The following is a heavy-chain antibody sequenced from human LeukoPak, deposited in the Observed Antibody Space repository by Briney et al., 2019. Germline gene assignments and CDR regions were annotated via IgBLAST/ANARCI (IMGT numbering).Heavy chain of an antibody. D-gene: IGHD2-21*02. CDR2: ISSNGGST. CDR1: GFTFSSYA. CDR3: VKDPVPRFVVTAPGAL. V-gene: IGHV3-64D*06. Sequence: GGSLRLSCSASGFTFSSYAMHWVRQAPGKGLEYVSAISSNGGSTYYADSVKGRFTISRDNSKNTLYLQMSSLRAGDTAVYYCVKDPVPRFVVTAPGALWGQGTLVTVSS. J-gene: IGHJ4*02.